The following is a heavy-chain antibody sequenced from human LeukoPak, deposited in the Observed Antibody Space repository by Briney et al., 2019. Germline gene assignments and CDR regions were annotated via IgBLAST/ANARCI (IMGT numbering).Heavy chain of an antibody. CDR3: ARKYSSSWYDAFDI. J-gene: IGHJ3*02. CDR2: ISSSSSTI. V-gene: IGHV3-48*01. CDR1: GFTFSSYS. D-gene: IGHD6-13*01. Sequence: SGGSLRLSCAASGFTFSSYSMNWVRQAPGKGLEWVSYISSSSSTIYYADSVKGRFTISRDNAKNSLYLQMNSLRAEDTAVYYCARKYSSSWYDAFDIWGQGTMVTVSS.